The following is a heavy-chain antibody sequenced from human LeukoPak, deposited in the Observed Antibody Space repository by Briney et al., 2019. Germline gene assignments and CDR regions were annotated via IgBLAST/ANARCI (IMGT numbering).Heavy chain of an antibody. V-gene: IGHV4-34*01. CDR1: GFTFSSYS. Sequence: GSLRLSCAASGFTFSSYSMNWVRQAPGKGLEWIGEINHSGSTNYNPSLKSRVTISVDTSKNQFSLKLSSVTAADTAVYYCARGGYCTNGVCYNLYYYYYGMDVWGQGTTVTVSS. CDR3: ARGGYCTNGVCYNLYYYYYGMDV. D-gene: IGHD2-8*01. CDR2: INHSGST. J-gene: IGHJ6*02.